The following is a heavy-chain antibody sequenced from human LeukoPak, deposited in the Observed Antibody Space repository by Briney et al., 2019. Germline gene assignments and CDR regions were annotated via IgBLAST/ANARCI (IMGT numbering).Heavy chain of an antibody. V-gene: IGHV1-18*01. CDR1: GYTFTSYG. CDR3: AGMPSYGSGSYLFVDP. J-gene: IGHJ5*02. CDR2: ISAYNGNT. D-gene: IGHD3-10*01. Sequence: GASVKVSCKASGYTFTSYGISWVRQAPGQGLEWMGWISAYNGNTNYAQKLQGRVTMTRDMSTSTVYMELSSLRSEDTAVYYCAGMPSYGSGSYLFVDPWGQGTLVTVSS.